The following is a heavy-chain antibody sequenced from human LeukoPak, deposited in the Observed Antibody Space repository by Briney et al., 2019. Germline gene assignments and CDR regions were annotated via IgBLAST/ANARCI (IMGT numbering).Heavy chain of an antibody. D-gene: IGHD3-10*01. J-gene: IGHJ3*02. Sequence: PSETLSLTCAVYGGSFSGYYWSWIRQPPGKGLEWIGEINHSGSTNYNPSLKSRVTISVDTSKNQFSLKLSSVTAADTAVYYCARAEGWFGESQRPHDAFDIWGQGTMVTVSS. CDR2: INHSGST. CDR1: GGSFSGYY. CDR3: ARAEGWFGESQRPHDAFDI. V-gene: IGHV4-34*01.